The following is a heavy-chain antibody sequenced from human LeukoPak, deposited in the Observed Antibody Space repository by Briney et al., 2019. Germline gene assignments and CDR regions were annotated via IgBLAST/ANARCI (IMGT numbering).Heavy chain of an antibody. Sequence: GGSLRLSCAASGFTFSNYGMHWVRQAPGKGLEWVAVISYDGSNEYYADSVKGRSTISRDSSKNTLFLQMNSLRAEDTAVYYCAKDRVPYCGGDCYSVIDPWGQGTLVTVSS. D-gene: IGHD2-21*02. V-gene: IGHV3-30*18. CDR2: ISYDGSNE. J-gene: IGHJ5*02. CDR1: GFTFSNYG. CDR3: AKDRVPYCGGDCYSVIDP.